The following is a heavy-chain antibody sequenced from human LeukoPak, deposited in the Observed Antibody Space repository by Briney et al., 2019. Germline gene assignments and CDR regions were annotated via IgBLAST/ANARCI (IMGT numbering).Heavy chain of an antibody. D-gene: IGHD3-16*01. CDR1: GYTFTSYY. V-gene: IGHV1-46*01. J-gene: IGHJ4*02. Sequence: ASVKVSCKASGYTFTSYYMHWVRQAPGQGLEWMGIINPSGGSTSYAQKFQGRVTMTRDTSTSTVYMELSSLRSEDTAVYYCARELGLGSGLFYFDCWGQGTLVTVSS. CDR3: ARELGLGSGLFYFDC. CDR2: INPSGGST.